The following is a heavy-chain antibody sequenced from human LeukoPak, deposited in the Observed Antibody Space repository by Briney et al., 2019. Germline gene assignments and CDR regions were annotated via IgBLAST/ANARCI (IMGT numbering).Heavy chain of an antibody. CDR1: GYTFTSYY. CDR3: ARATARGQYYYYMDV. Sequence: ASVKVSCKASGYTFTSYYMHWVRQAPGQGLEWMGIINPSGSSTNYAQKFQGRVTITTDESTSTAYMELSSLRSEDTAVYYCARATARGQYYYYMDVWGKGTTVTVSS. D-gene: IGHD2-21*02. V-gene: IGHV1-46*01. CDR2: INPSGSST. J-gene: IGHJ6*03.